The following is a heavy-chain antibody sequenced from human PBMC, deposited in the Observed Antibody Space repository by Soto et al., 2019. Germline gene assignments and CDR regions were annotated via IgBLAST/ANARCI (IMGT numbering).Heavy chain of an antibody. CDR1: NVSIKSSY. J-gene: IGHJ5*01. CDR2: VYYTGTT. V-gene: IGHV4-59*01. Sequence: QVMLQESGPGLVKPSETLSLTCSVSNVSIKSSYWNWIRQPPGRGLEWIGFVYYTGTTKYNPSLKSRVTIAVDTSKNESSLKRTAVTSADTAFCFWARDLAGRGPFDPWGPGTLVTVSS. D-gene: IGHD1-26*01. CDR3: ARDLAGRGPFDP.